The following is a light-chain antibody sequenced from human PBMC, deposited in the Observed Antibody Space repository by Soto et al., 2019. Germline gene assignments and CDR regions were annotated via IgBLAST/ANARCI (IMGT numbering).Light chain of an antibody. CDR1: QDISNY. CDR3: QQYDNLYT. CDR2: DAA. Sequence: DIQMTQSPSSLSASVGDRVTITCQASQDISNYLNWYQQKPGKAPKLLIYDAANLETRVPSRFGGSGSGTDFTVTISSLQPEDIATYYWQQYDNLYTFGQGTKLEIK. J-gene: IGKJ2*01. V-gene: IGKV1-33*01.